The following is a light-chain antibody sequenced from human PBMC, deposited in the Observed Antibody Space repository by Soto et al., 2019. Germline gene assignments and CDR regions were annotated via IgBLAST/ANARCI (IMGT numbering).Light chain of an antibody. J-gene: IGKJ4*01. Sequence: EIAMTQSPATLSVSPGERATLSCRASQSVSSNLAWYQQKPGQAPRLLIYGASTRATGIPARFSGSGSGTEFTLTISSLQSEDSATYYCQQTNTFPLTFGGGTKVDIK. V-gene: IGKV3-15*01. CDR2: GAS. CDR1: QSVSSN. CDR3: QQTNTFPLT.